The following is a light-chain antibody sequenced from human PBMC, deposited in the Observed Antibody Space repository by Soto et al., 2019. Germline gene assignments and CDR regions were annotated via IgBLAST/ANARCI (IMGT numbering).Light chain of an antibody. CDR3: HPSASYPYT. Sequence: DLQMTQSPSTLPASVGDRVTITCRASQSMSTWLAWSQQQPGKAPKLLIYKASSFQSGVPSRVSGSRSGTQFNITIPALQPADFETYYCHPSASYPYTFGHGTTLQCK. J-gene: IGKJ2*01. V-gene: IGKV1-5*03. CDR1: QSMSTW. CDR2: KAS.